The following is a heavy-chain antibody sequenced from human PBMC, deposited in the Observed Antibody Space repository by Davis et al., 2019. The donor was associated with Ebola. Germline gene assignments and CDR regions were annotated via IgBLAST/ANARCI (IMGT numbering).Heavy chain of an antibody. V-gene: IGHV4-59*08. CDR2: IYYSGIT. CDR1: GGSISSYY. D-gene: IGHD3-22*01. J-gene: IGHJ4*02. Sequence: MPSETLSLTCTVSGGSISSYYWSWIRQHPGKGLEWIGYIYYSGITNYNPSLKSRVTISVDTSKNQFSLKLSSVTAADTAVYYCARQSGYHPFDYWGQGTLVTVSS. CDR3: ARQSGYHPFDY.